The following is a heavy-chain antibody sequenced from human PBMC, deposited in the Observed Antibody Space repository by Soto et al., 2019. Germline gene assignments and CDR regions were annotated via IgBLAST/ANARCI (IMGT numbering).Heavy chain of an antibody. J-gene: IGHJ4*02. CDR3: ARRGGSSPFDY. CDR2: IYYSGST. V-gene: IGHV4-39*01. D-gene: IGHD1-26*01. Sequence: PSETLSLTCTVSGGSISSSSYYWGWIRQSPGKGLECIGNIYYSGSTYYNPSLKSRVTISVDTSKNQFSLKLSSVTAADTAVYYCARRGGSSPFDYWGQGTLVTVSS. CDR1: GGSISSSSYY.